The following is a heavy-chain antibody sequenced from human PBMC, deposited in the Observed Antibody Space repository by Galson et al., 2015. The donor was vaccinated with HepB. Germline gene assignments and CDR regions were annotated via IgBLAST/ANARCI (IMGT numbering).Heavy chain of an antibody. V-gene: IGHV3-74*01. J-gene: IGHJ6*02. CDR3: GRGIEVVPDASGMDV. D-gene: IGHD2-2*01. Sequence: SLRLSCAATGFTFRSHWMHWVRQTPGKGLVWVVRINRDGSSTNYADSVKGRFTISRDNAKNTVYLQMSSLGAEDTAVYYCGRGIEVVPDASGMDVWGQGTTVTVSS. CDR1: GFTFRSHW. CDR2: INRDGSST.